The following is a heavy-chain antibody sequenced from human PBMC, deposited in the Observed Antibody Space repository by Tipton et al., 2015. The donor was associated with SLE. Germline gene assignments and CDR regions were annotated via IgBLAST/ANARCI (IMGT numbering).Heavy chain of an antibody. J-gene: IGHJ2*01. CDR3: ARDSAVNFWYFDL. CDR2: ISYTGNT. V-gene: IGHV4-61*08. CDR1: GDSISNGDYC. Sequence: TLSLTCTVSGDSISNGDYCWNWFRQYPGKGLEWIGYISYTGNTNFNPPLKSRVTMSVATSKNQFSLRLTSVTAADTAMYYCARDSAVNFWYFDLWGRGTLVTVSS.